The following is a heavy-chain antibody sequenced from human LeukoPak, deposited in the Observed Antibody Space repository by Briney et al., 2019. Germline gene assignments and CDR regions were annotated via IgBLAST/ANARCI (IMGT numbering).Heavy chain of an antibody. V-gene: IGHV3-11*04. CDR1: GFTFSDYY. D-gene: IGHD2-21*02. CDR2: ISSSGSTI. Sequence: PGGSLRLSCAASGFTFSDYYMSWIRQAPGKGLEWVSYISSSGSTIYYADSVKGRFTISRDNAKNSLYLQMNSLRAEDTAVYYCARDSASLAYCGGDCVDDAFDIWGQGTMVTVSS. J-gene: IGHJ3*02. CDR3: ARDSASLAYCGGDCVDDAFDI.